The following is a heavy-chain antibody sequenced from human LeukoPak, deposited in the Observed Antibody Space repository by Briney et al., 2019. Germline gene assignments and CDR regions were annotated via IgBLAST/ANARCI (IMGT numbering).Heavy chain of an antibody. V-gene: IGHV3-7*01. Sequence: GGSLRLSCAASGFTFSSYWMSWVRQAPGKGLERVANIKQDGSEKYYVDSVKGRFTISRDNAKNSLYLQMNSLRAEDTAVYYCARRGSIAAADDYFDYWGQGTLVTVSS. CDR2: IKQDGSEK. D-gene: IGHD6-13*01. CDR1: GFTFSSYW. CDR3: ARRGSIAAADDYFDY. J-gene: IGHJ4*02.